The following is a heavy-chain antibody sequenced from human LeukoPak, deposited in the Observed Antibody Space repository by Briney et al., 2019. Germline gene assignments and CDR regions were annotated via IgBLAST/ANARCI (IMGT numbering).Heavy chain of an antibody. V-gene: IGHV1-3*01. CDR3: ARERWHCRVNCYSVYYYALDV. J-gene: IGHJ6*02. D-gene: IGHD2-15*01. CDR1: GYTFTGYH. CDR2: INPGNGDT. Sequence: ASVTVSCTASGYTFTGYHMHWVRQAPGQRLEWLGWINPGNGDTKYSQNFQGRVTVTSDTSAATAYVELNSLTSEDTAVYYCARERWHCRVNCYSVYYYALDVWGQGTTVTVSS.